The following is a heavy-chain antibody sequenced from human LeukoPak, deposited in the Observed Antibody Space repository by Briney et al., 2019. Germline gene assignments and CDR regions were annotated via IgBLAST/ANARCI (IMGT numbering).Heavy chain of an antibody. CDR1: GFTFSSYA. J-gene: IGHJ4*02. Sequence: GGSLRLSCAASGFTFSSYAMSWVRQAPGKGLEWGSAISGSGGSTYYADSVRGRFTISRDNSKNTLYLQMNSLRAEDTAVYYCAKYSSSWTSFDYWGQGTLVTVSS. V-gene: IGHV3-23*01. CDR3: AKYSSSWTSFDY. CDR2: ISGSGGST. D-gene: IGHD6-13*01.